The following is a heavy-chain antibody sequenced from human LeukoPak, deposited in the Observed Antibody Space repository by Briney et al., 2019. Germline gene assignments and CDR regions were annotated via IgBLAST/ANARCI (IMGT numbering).Heavy chain of an antibody. D-gene: IGHD3-22*01. J-gene: IGHJ4*02. CDR3: AKVFSKYYYDSSGYLDY. V-gene: IGHV3-7*01. Sequence: GGSLRLSCAASGFTFSSYWMSWVRQAPGKGLEWLANMNQDGSEKYYVDSVKGRFTISRDNSKNTLYLQMNSLRAEDTAVYYCAKVFSKYYYDSSGYLDYWGQGTLVTVSS. CDR1: GFTFSSYW. CDR2: MNQDGSEK.